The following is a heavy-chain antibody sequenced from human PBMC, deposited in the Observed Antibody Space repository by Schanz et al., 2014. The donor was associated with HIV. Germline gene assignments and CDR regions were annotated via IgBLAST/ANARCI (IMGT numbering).Heavy chain of an antibody. CDR2: ISGNGDNT. V-gene: IGHV3-23*01. D-gene: IGHD5-18*01. J-gene: IGHJ6*02. CDR3: ARDAASHSYGSTMDV. CDR1: GFTFRTYA. Sequence: EVQLLESGGGLVQPGGSLRLSCAASGFTFRTYAMSWVRQAPGKGLEWVSTISGNGDNTYYADSVKGRFTISRDNSKNTLYLQMGSLRADYTAFYDCARDAASHSYGSTMDVWGQGTTVTVSS.